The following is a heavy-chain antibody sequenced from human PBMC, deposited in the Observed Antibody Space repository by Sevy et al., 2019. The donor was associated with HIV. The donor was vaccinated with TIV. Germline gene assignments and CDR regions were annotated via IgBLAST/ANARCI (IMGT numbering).Heavy chain of an antibody. D-gene: IGHD3-16*01. Sequence: ASVKVSCKASGGTFSSYAISWVQQAPGQGLEWMGGIIPIFGTANYAQKFQGRVTITADESTSTAYMELSSLRSEDTAVYYCARDWGNYFDYWGQGTLVTVSS. CDR1: GGTFSSYA. J-gene: IGHJ4*02. CDR3: ARDWGNYFDY. CDR2: IIPIFGTA. V-gene: IGHV1-69*13.